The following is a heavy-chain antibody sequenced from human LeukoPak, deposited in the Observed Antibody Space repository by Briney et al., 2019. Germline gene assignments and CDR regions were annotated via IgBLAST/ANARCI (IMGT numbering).Heavy chain of an antibody. CDR1: GFTFSSYA. CDR3: AKAPRYFDWLSVDY. Sequence: GGSLRLSCAASGFTFSSYAMSWVRQAPGKGLEWVSAISGSGGSTYYADSVKGRFTISRDNSKNTLYLQMNSLRAEDTAVYYCAKAPRYFDWLSVDYWGQGTLVTVSS. J-gene: IGHJ4*02. D-gene: IGHD3-9*01. V-gene: IGHV3-23*01. CDR2: ISGSGGST.